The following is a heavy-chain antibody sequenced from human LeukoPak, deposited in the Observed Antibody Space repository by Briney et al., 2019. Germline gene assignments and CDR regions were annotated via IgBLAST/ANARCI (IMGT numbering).Heavy chain of an antibody. J-gene: IGHJ3*02. CDR2: ISRSGSTK. Sequence: MTGGSLRLSCAASGFTFSDYNMRWIRQAPGKGLEWVSSISRSGSTKYYADSVKGRFTISRDNAKNSLYLQMNSLRAEDTAIYYCVRVGGAFDIWGQGTMVTVSS. D-gene: IGHD3-16*01. CDR1: GFTFSDYN. CDR3: VRVGGAFDI. V-gene: IGHV3-11*04.